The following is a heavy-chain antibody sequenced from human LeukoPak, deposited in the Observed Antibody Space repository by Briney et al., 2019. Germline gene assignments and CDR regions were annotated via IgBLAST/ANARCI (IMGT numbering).Heavy chain of an antibody. V-gene: IGHV1-2*02. CDR3: ARLLSSSPNDAFDI. Sequence: ASVKVSCKASGYTFTGYYMHWVRQAPGQGLEWMGWINPNSGGTNYAQKFQGRVTMTRDTSISTAYMELSRLRSDDTAVYYCARLLSSSPNDAFDIWGQGTMVTVSS. CDR2: INPNSGGT. D-gene: IGHD6-6*01. CDR1: GYTFTGYY. J-gene: IGHJ3*02.